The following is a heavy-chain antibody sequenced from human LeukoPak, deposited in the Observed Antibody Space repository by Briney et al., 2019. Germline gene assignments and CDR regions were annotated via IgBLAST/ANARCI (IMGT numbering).Heavy chain of an antibody. V-gene: IGHV3-30*18. CDR3: AKKYSYGSGAGDALDI. J-gene: IGHJ3*02. CDR1: GFTFSNFG. D-gene: IGHD3-10*01. CDR2: ISYDGSLK. Sequence: GGSLRLSCAASGFTFSNFGMHWVRQAPGKGLVWVAVISYDGSLKHYLDSVKGRFTISRDNSKSTLYLQMDSLRVEDTAVYYCAKKYSYGSGAGDALDIWGHGTLVTVSS.